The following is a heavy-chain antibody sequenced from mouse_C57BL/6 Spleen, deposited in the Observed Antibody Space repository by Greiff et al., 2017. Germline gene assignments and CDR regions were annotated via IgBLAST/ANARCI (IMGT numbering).Heavy chain of an antibody. CDR3: AREGSSPWYFDV. CDR1: GFTFSDYY. CDR2: INYDGSST. Sequence: EVQLVESEGGLVQPGSSMKLSCTASGFTFSDYYMAWVRQVPEKGLEWVANINYDGSSTYYLDSLKSRFIISRDNAKNILYLQMSSMKSEDTATYYCAREGSSPWYFDVWGTGTTVTVSS. D-gene: IGHD1-1*01. J-gene: IGHJ1*03. V-gene: IGHV5-16*01.